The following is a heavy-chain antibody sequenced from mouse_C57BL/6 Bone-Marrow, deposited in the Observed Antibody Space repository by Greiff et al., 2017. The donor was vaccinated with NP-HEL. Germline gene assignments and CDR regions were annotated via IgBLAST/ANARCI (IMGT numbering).Heavy chain of an antibody. CDR1: GFNITNTY. D-gene: IGHD3-2*02. V-gene: IGHV14-3*01. Sequence: EVQLQQSVAELVRPGASVKLSCTASGFNITNTYMHWVKQRPEQGLEWIGRIYPANGNTNYAPKFQGKATMTADTSSNTAYLQLSSLTSEDTAIYYGARTAQASYDADDWGQGTTLTVSS. CDR3: ARTAQASYDADD. J-gene: IGHJ2*01. CDR2: IYPANGNT.